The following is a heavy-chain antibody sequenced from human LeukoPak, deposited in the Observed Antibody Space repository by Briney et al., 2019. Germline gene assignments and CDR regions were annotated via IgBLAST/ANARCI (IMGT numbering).Heavy chain of an antibody. V-gene: IGHV4-31*02. CDR2: IYYSGDT. Sequence: PSETLSLTCTVSGGSISSGGYYWSWIRQHPEKGLELIGYIYYSGDTYYNPSLKSRVTISVDTSKNQFSLKLSSVTAADTAVYYCARARPGNDGGNFDYWGQGTLVTVSS. CDR1: GGSISSGGYY. D-gene: IGHD1-1*01. J-gene: IGHJ4*02. CDR3: ARARPGNDGGNFDY.